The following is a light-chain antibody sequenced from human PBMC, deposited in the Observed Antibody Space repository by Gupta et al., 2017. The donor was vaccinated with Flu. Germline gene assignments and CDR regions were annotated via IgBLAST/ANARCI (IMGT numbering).Light chain of an antibody. V-gene: IGLV2-11*03. CDR3: CSYAGKYTHVV. CDR1: SSDIGGYNY. CDR2: DVT. Sequence: SSDIGGYNYVSWYQQHPGKAPNLMVYDVTKRPSGVPDRFSDSKSGSTASLTISGLQAEDEADYYCCSYAGKYTHVVFGGGTRLTVL. J-gene: IGLJ2*01.